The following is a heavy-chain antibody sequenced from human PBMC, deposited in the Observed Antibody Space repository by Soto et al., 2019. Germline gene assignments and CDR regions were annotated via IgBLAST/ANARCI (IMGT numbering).Heavy chain of an antibody. J-gene: IGHJ4*02. CDR2: ISGSGGNT. Sequence: EVQLLESGGGLVQPGKSLRLSCAASGFTFSSYAMNWVRQAPGKGLEWDSVISGSGGNTNYADSVKGRFTISRDNSKITVFLQMNSLRAEDTAVYYCATESFDYWGPGTLVTVSS. V-gene: IGHV3-23*01. CDR1: GFTFSSYA. CDR3: ATESFDY.